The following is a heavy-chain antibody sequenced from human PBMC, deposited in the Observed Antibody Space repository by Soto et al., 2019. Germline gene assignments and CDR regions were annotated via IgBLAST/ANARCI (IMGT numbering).Heavy chain of an antibody. J-gene: IGHJ5*02. V-gene: IGHV3-33*01. CDR3: VRAQGSDWFDR. CDR1: GFTFSSYG. CDR2: IWYDGSNK. Sequence: QVQLVESGGGVVQPGRSLRLSCAASGFTFSSYGMHWVRQAPGKGLEWVAVIWYDGSNKYYADSVKGRFTISRDNSKNTLYLQMNSLRAEDAAIYYCVRAQGSDWFDRWGQGTLVTVSS.